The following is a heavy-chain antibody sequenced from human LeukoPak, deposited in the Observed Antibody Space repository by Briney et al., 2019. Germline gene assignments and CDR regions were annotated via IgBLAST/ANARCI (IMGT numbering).Heavy chain of an antibody. CDR3: ARDDYGDYVGWFDP. Sequence: SETLSLTCIVSGGSIRSYYWSWIRQPAWKGLEWIGRIYNSGNTNYNPSLKSRVTMSVDTSKNQFSLKLSSVTAADTAVYYCARDDYGDYVGWFDPWGQGTLVTVSS. J-gene: IGHJ5*02. D-gene: IGHD4-17*01. CDR2: IYNSGNT. CDR1: GGSIRSYY. V-gene: IGHV4-4*07.